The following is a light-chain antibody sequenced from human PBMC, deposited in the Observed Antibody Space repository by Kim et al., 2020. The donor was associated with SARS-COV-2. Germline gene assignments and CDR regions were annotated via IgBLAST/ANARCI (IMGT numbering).Light chain of an antibody. CDR2: AAS. V-gene: IGKV1-39*01. Sequence: SPSSLSASVGDRVTITCRASQSISSYLNWYQQKPGKAPKLLIYAASSLQSGVPSRFSGSGYGTDFTLTISSLRPEDFASYYCQQSWTFGQGTKVDIK. CDR1: QSISSY. CDR3: QQSWT. J-gene: IGKJ1*01.